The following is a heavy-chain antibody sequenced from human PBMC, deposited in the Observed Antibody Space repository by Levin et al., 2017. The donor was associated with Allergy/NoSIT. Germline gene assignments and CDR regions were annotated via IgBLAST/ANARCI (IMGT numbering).Heavy chain of an antibody. D-gene: IGHD6-13*01. V-gene: IGHV5-51*01. J-gene: IGHJ4*02. CDR2: IYPGDSDT. CDR3: ARLPCIAAAGTTCTVVGSRH. Sequence: PGGSLRLSCKGSGYSFTSYWIGWVRQMPEKGLQWMGIIYPGDSDTRYSPSFQGQVTISADKSISTAYLQWSSLKASDTAMYYCARLPCIAAAGTTCTVVGSRHWGQGTLVTVSS. CDR1: GYSFTSYW.